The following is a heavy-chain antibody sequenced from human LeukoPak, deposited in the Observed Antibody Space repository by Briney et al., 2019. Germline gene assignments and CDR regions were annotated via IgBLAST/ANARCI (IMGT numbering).Heavy chain of an antibody. D-gene: IGHD3-10*01. CDR2: IIPIFGTA. V-gene: IGHV1-69*13. CDR3: ARGIYYGSGSYYPYYYYYMDV. J-gene: IGHJ6*03. CDR1: GGTFSSYA. Sequence: SVKVSCKASGGTFSSYAISWVRQAPGQGLEWMGGIIPIFGTANYAQKFQGRVTITADESTSTAYMELSSLRSEDTAVYYCARGIYYGSGSYYPYYYYYMDVWGKGTTVTVSS.